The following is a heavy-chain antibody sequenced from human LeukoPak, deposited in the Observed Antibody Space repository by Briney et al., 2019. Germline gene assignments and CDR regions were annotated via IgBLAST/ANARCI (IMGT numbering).Heavy chain of an antibody. Sequence: PSETLSLTCTVSGGSISSGGYYWSWIRQHPGKGLEWIGYIYYTGSTNYNPSLKSRVTMSVDTSNNQFSLKLSSVTAADTAVYYCARPRYRSEWYYFDYWGQGTLVTVSS. J-gene: IGHJ4*02. CDR3: ARPRYRSEWYYFDY. D-gene: IGHD6-19*01. CDR2: IYYTGST. V-gene: IGHV4-61*08. CDR1: GGSISSGGYY.